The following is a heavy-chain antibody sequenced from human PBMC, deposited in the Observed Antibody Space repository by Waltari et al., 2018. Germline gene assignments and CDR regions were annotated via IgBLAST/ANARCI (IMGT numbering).Heavy chain of an antibody. V-gene: IGHV4-38-2*02. CDR3: ARARKYSSSWYYFDY. D-gene: IGHD6-13*01. Sequence: QVQLQESGPGLVKPSETLSLTCTVSGYSISSGYYWGWIRQPPGKGLEWIGSIYHSGNTYYSPSLKSRVTISVDTSKNQFSLKLSSVTAANTAVYYCARARKYSSSWYYFDYWGQGTLVTVSS. J-gene: IGHJ4*02. CDR2: IYHSGNT. CDR1: GYSISSGYY.